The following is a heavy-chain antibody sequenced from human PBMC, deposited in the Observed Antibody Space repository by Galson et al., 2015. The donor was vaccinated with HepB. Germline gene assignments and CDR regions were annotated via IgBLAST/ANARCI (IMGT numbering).Heavy chain of an antibody. CDR2: ISWNSGSI. CDR3: AKDRGYCSSTSCSYYYYGMDV. Sequence: SLRLSCAASGFTFDDYAMHWVRQAPGKGLEWVSGISWNSGSIGYADSVKGRFTISRDNAKNSLYLQMNSLRAEDTALYYCAKDRGYCSSTSCSYYYYGMDVWGQGTTVTVSS. V-gene: IGHV3-9*01. CDR1: GFTFDDYA. D-gene: IGHD2-2*01. J-gene: IGHJ6*02.